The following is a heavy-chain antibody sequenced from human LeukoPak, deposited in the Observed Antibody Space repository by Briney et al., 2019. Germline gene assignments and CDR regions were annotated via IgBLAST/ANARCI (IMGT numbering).Heavy chain of an antibody. CDR2: IYYSGST. CDR3: ARDRGTIFGVDY. D-gene: IGHD3-3*01. J-gene: IGHJ4*02. CDR1: GGSISSYY. Sequence: PSETLSLTCTVSGGSISSYYWSWIRQPPGKGLEWIGYIYYSGSTNYNPSLKSRVTISVDTSKNQFSLKLSSVTAADTAVYYCARDRGTIFGVDYWGQGTLVTVSS. V-gene: IGHV4-59*01.